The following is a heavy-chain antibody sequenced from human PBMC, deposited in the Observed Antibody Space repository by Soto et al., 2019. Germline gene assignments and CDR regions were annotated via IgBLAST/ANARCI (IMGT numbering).Heavy chain of an antibody. CDR2: INAGNGNT. V-gene: IGHV1-3*01. CDR1: GYTFTSYA. J-gene: IGHJ4*02. CDR3: ARDLQADY. Sequence: QVQLVQSGAEVKKPGASVKVSCKASGYTFTSYAMHWVRQAPGQRREWMGGINAGNGNTKYSQKFQGRVTFTRDTSASTAYMELSSLRSEDTAVYYCARDLQADYWGQGTLVTVSS.